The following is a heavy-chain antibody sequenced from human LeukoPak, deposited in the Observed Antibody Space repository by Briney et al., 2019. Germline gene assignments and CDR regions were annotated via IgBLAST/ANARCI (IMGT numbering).Heavy chain of an antibody. CDR1: GGSISSGGYY. J-gene: IGHJ4*02. Sequence: SETLSLTCTVSGGSISSGGYYWSWIRQPPGKGLEWIGYIYHSGSTYYNPSLKSRVTISVDRSKNQFSLKLSSVTAADTAVYYCARGRFREEQYFDYWGQGTLVTVSS. CDR2: IYHSGST. CDR3: ARGRFREEQYFDY. V-gene: IGHV4-30-2*01. D-gene: IGHD1-26*01.